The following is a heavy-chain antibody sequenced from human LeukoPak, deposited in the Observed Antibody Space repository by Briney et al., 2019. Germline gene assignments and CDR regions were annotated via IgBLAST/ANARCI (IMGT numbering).Heavy chain of an antibody. CDR2: ISAYNGNT. CDR1: GYTFTSYG. J-gene: IGHJ4*02. CDR3: ARGSVGYYYDSSGLPDD. D-gene: IGHD3-22*01. Sequence: ASVKVSCKASGYTFTSYGISWVRQAPGQGLEWMGWISAYNGNTDYAQKLQGRVTMTTDTSTSTAYMELRSLRSDDTAVYYCARGSVGYYYDSSGLPDDWGQGTLVTVSS. V-gene: IGHV1-18*01.